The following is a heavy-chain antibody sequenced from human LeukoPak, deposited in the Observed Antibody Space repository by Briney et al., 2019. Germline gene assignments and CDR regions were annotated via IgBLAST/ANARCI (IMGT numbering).Heavy chain of an antibody. D-gene: IGHD3-16*01. V-gene: IGHV3-23*01. J-gene: IGHJ4*02. CDR1: GFTFTSYS. CDR3: AISYYDYVGGSYTRLYGLDY. CDR2: ISGSGGST. Sequence: GGSLRLSCAASGFTFTSYSMNWVRQAPGKGLEWVSAISGSGGSTYYADSVKGRFTISRDNSKNTLYLQMNSLRAEDTAVYYCAISYYDYVGGSYTRLYGLDYWGKGTLVTVSS.